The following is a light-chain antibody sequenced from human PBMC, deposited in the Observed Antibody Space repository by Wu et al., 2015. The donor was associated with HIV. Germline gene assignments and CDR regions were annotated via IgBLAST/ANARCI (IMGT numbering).Light chain of an antibody. Sequence: EILMTQSPATLSVSPGERATLSCRASQSFSRNLAWFQQKPGQAPRLLIYDASTRATGIPARFSGSGSGTEFTLTISSMQSEDIAVYYCQQYDNWPLTFGGGTKVEI. CDR3: QQYDNWPLT. CDR1: QSFSRN. V-gene: IGKV3-15*01. J-gene: IGKJ4*01. CDR2: DAS.